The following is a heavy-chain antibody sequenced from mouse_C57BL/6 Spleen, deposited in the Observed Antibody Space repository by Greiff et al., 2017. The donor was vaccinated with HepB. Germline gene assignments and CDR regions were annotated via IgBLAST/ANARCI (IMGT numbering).Heavy chain of an antibody. CDR1: GFTFSSYG. D-gene: IGHD1-1*01. CDR2: ISSGGSYT. CDR3: ARQGVVAPYFDV. J-gene: IGHJ1*03. Sequence: EVQRVESGGDLVKPGGSLKLSCAASGFTFSSYGMSWVRQTPDKRLEWVATISSGGSYTYYPDSVKGRFTISRDNAKNTLYLQMSSLKSEDTAMYYCARQGVVAPYFDVWGTGTTVTVSS. V-gene: IGHV5-6*01.